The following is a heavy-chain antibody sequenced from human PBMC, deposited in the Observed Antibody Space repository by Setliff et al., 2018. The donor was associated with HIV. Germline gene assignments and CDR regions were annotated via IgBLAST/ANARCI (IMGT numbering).Heavy chain of an antibody. CDR3: ARTQPYTSFRVVVFDC. J-gene: IGHJ4*02. V-gene: IGHV4-39*01. D-gene: IGHD3-3*01. Sequence: SETLSLTCTVSGGSISSSGPGYYWGWVRQPPGGGLEWIGGVYYSGYTYYNPSLRSRVTISVDTSKNQLSLRLTTMTASDTAVYYCARTQPYTSFRVVVFDCWGQGKMVTVSS. CDR2: VYYSGYT. CDR1: GGSISSSGPGYY.